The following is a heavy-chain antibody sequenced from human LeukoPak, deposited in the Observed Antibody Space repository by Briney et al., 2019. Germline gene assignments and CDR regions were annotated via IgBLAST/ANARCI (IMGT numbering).Heavy chain of an antibody. Sequence: ASVKVSCKFSGYTLPELSMHWVRPAPGKGLAWMGGFDPEDGEKIYAQKFQGRVTMTEDTSTDTAYMELSSLRSEYTAVYYCATADCSGGSCYHGMDVWGQGTTVTVSS. J-gene: IGHJ6*02. D-gene: IGHD2-15*01. CDR2: FDPEDGEK. CDR3: ATADCSGGSCYHGMDV. V-gene: IGHV1-24*01. CDR1: GYTLPELS.